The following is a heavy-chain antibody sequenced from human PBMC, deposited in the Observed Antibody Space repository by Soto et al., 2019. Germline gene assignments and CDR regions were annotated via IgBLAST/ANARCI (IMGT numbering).Heavy chain of an antibody. CDR2: IATHNDNT. Sequence: QLVQSGAEVKKPGSSVKVSCKAFGYTFISYGIGWVRQDPGQGLEWMGWIATHNDNTNYAQQFQGRVTFTTDTSTSTAYMELRSLTSDDTAIYYCARVYSSGWKGLGYWGQGTLVTVSS. CDR3: ARVYSSGWKGLGY. V-gene: IGHV1-18*01. J-gene: IGHJ4*02. CDR1: GYTFISYG. D-gene: IGHD6-19*01.